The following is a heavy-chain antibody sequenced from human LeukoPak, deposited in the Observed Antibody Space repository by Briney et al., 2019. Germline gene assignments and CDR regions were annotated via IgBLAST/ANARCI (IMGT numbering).Heavy chain of an antibody. CDR3: ARGRAGAGDDYYYYYYMDV. CDR2: IYYSGST. CDR1: GGSISSSSYY. V-gene: IGHV4-39*07. D-gene: IGHD1-26*01. Sequence: SETLSLTCTVSGGSISSSSYYWGWIRQPPGKGLEWIGSIYYSGSTYYNPSLKSRVTISVDTSKNQFSLRLSSVTAADTAVYYCARGRAGAGDDYYYYYYMDVWGKGTTVTVSS. J-gene: IGHJ6*03.